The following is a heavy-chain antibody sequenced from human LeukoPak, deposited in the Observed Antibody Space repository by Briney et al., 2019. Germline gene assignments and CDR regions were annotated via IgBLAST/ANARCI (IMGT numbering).Heavy chain of an antibody. CDR3: AKDASIYTFGTNWFDP. V-gene: IGHV1-2*02. Sequence: ASVKVSCKASGYTFTGHYIHWVRQAPGRGLEWMGWLNPNSGGTNYAQKFQGRVTMTRDLSMTTAYMELSSLRSDDTATYYCAKDASIYTFGTNWFDPWGQGTLVTVSS. CDR2: LNPNSGGT. CDR1: GYTFTGHY. J-gene: IGHJ5*02. D-gene: IGHD1-7*01.